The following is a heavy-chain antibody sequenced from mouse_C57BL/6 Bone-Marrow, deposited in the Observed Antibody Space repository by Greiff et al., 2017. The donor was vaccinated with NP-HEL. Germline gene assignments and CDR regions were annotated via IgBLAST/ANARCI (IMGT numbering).Heavy chain of an antibody. Sequence: EVKLMESGPGLVKPSQSLSLTCSVTGYSITSGYYWNWIRQFPGNKLEWMGYISYDGSNNYNPSLKNRISITRDTSKNQFFLKLNSVTTEDTATYYCAREGGYSNYEGFLGMDYWGQGTSVTVSS. CDR3: AREGGYSNYEGFLGMDY. V-gene: IGHV3-6*01. J-gene: IGHJ4*01. CDR2: ISYDGSN. CDR1: GYSITSGYY. D-gene: IGHD2-5*01.